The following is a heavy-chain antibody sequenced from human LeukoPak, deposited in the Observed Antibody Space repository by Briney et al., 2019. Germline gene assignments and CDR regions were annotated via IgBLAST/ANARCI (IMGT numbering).Heavy chain of an antibody. J-gene: IGHJ2*01. D-gene: IGHD6-13*01. V-gene: IGHV4-34*01. Sequence: SETLSLTCVVYGGSFSGYYWSWIRQPPGKGLEWVGEINHSGSTNYNPSLKSRVSMSVDTSKRQFSLKLSSVTAADTAVYYCARASSSWYQDWYFDLWGRGTVVTVSS. CDR3: ARASSSWYQDWYFDL. CDR2: INHSGST. CDR1: GGSFSGYY.